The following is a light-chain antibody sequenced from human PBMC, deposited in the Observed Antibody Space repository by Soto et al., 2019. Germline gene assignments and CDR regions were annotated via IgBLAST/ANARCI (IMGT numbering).Light chain of an antibody. CDR2: EVS. V-gene: IGLV2-18*02. CDR1: SSDVGNYNR. CDR3: SSYTSSGTYV. Sequence: QSALTQPPSVSGSPGQSVTISCTGTSSDVGNYNRVSWYQQPPGTAPKLMIYEVSNRPSGVPDRFSGSKSGNTASLTISGLQAEDEADYYCSSYTSSGTYVFGPGTKLTVL. J-gene: IGLJ1*01.